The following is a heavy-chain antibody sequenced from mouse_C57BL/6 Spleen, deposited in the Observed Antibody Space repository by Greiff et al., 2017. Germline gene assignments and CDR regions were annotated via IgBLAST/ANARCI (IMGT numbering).Heavy chain of an antibody. CDR3: AREGNYYGSSPSFAY. CDR1: GYTFTSYW. D-gene: IGHD1-1*01. CDR2: INPSNGGT. V-gene: IGHV1-53*01. Sequence: QVQLQQPGTELVKPGASVKLSCKASGYTFTSYWMHWVKQRPGPGLEWIGNINPSNGGTNYNEKLKSKATLTVDKSSSTAYMQLSSLTSEYSAVYYCAREGNYYGSSPSFAYWGQGTLVTVSA. J-gene: IGHJ3*01.